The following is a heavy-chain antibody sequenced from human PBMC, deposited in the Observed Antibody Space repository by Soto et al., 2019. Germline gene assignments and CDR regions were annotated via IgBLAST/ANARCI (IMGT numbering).Heavy chain of an antibody. V-gene: IGHV1-3*01. CDR3: ARGPLLWGDV. CDR1: GYRFSNYG. J-gene: IGHJ6*02. CDR2: INAGNGNT. D-gene: IGHD3-10*01. Sequence: ASLKVSCKASGYRFSNYGMSWVREAPGQGLEWMGWINAGNGNTKYSQKFQGRVTITRDTSASTAYMELSSLRSEDTAVYYCARGPLLWGDVWGQGTTVTVSS.